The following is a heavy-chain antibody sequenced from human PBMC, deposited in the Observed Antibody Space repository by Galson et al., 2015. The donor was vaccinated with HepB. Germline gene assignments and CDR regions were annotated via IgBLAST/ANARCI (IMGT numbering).Heavy chain of an antibody. V-gene: IGHV4-34*01. J-gene: IGHJ1*01. CDR3: ARAVPSASAESFQP. CDR2: INHSGSP. D-gene: IGHD2-2*01. CDR1: GGSFSGYY. Sequence: SETLSLTCAVYGGSFSGYYWSWIRQPPGKGLEWIGKINHSGSPSYSPSLKSRVTISIDTSKNQFSLKLTSVTTADTAVYYCARAVPSASAESFQPGGQGPLVTVSS.